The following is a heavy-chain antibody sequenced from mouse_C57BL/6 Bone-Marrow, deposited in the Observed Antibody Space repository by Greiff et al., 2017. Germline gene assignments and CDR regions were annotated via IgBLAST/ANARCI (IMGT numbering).Heavy chain of an antibody. CDR3: ARKETQIEGYDDAY. Sequence: QVQLQQSGAELVKPGASVKLSCKASGYTFTSYWMHWVKQRPGRGLEWIGRIDPNSGGTKYNEKFKSKATLTVDKPSSTAYMQLSSLTSEDSAVYYCARKETQIEGYDDAYWGQGTLVTVSA. CDR1: GYTFTSYW. J-gene: IGHJ3*01. V-gene: IGHV1-72*01. D-gene: IGHD2-2*01. CDR2: IDPNSGGT.